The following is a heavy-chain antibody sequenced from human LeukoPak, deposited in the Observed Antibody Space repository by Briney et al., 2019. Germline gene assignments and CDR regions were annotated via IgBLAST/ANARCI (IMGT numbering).Heavy chain of an antibody. D-gene: IGHD3-22*01. J-gene: IGHJ4*02. V-gene: IGHV4-4*07. Sequence: SETLSLTCTFSGGSISSYYWSWIRQPAGKGLEWIGRIYTSGGTNYNPSLKSRVTMSVDTSKNQFSLKLSSVTAADTAVYYCARDRYYYDSSGYSHRLDYWGQGTLVTVSS. CDR2: IYTSGGT. CDR1: GGSISSYY. CDR3: ARDRYYYDSSGYSHRLDY.